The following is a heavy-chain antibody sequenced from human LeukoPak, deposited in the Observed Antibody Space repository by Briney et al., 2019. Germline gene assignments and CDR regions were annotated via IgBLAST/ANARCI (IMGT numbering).Heavy chain of an antibody. Sequence: GGSLRLSCAAAGFTLSDYGMKWVRQAPGKGLEWVAFIEYDGSIKSSGDPVKGRFTISRDNSKNALYLQMNSLRPEDTAVYYCAKGGLTWDAFDIWGQGTMVTVSS. D-gene: IGHD3-16*01. V-gene: IGHV3-30*02. CDR2: IEYDGSIK. CDR3: AKGGLTWDAFDI. CDR1: GFTLSDYG. J-gene: IGHJ3*02.